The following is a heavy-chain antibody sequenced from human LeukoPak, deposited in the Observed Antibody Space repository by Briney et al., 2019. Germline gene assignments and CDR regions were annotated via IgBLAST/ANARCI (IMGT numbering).Heavy chain of an antibody. CDR1: GFTFSSYW. Sequence: GSLRLSCAASGFTFSSYWMSWVRQAPGKGLEWVANIKQDGSEKYYVDSVKGRFTVSRDNAKSSLYLQMNSLRAEDTAVYYCAKDHTYCGGDCYPYYFDYWGQGTLVTVSS. CDR3: AKDHTYCGGDCYPYYFDY. D-gene: IGHD2-21*02. CDR2: IKQDGSEK. J-gene: IGHJ4*02. V-gene: IGHV3-7*01.